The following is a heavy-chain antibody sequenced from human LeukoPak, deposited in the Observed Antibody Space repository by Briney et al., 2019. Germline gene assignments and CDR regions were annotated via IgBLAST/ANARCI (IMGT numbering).Heavy chain of an antibody. V-gene: IGHV1-58*02. CDR2: IVVGSGNT. CDR1: GFTFTSSA. D-gene: IGHD3-22*01. CDR3: AAESSGYYYDAFDI. J-gene: IGHJ3*02. Sequence: SVTVSFKASGFTFTSSAMQWVRQARGQRLEWIGWIVVGSGNTNYAQKFQERVTITRDMSTSTAYMELSSLRSEDTAVYYCAAESSGYYYDAFDIWGQGTMVTVSS.